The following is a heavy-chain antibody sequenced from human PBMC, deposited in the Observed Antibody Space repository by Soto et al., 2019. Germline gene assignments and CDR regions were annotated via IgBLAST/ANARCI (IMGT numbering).Heavy chain of an antibody. D-gene: IGHD6-13*01. J-gene: IGHJ4*02. CDR1: GFTFSNFG. V-gene: IGHV3-30*03. CDR2: ISYDGNIK. Sequence: PGGSLRLSCAASGFTFSNFGMHWVRQAPGKGLEWVASISYDGNIKYSADSVKGRFTISRDNSKNTLYLQMNSLRSEDTAVYYCARGSTGYSSSWYRYWGQGTLVTVSS. CDR3: ARGSTGYSSSWYRY.